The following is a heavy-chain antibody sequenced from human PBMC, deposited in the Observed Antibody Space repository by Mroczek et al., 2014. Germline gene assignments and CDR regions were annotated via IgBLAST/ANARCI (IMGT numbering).Heavy chain of an antibody. CDR3: ARAVGCSSTSCRLFDY. CDR2: IYYSGST. J-gene: IGHJ4*02. CDR1: GGSISSYY. Sequence: QVQLQESGPGLVKPSETLSLTCTVSGGSISSYYWSWIRQPPGKGLEWIGYIYYSGSTNYNPSLKSRVTISVDTSKNQFSLKLSSVTAADTAVYYCARAVGCSSTSCRLFDYWGQGTLVTVSS. V-gene: IGHV4-59*01. D-gene: IGHD2-2*01.